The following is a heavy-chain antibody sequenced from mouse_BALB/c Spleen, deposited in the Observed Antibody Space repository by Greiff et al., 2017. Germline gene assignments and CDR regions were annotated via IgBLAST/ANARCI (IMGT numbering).Heavy chain of an antibody. V-gene: IGHV5-6*01. CDR3: ARGDNYDY. Sequence: VQLQQSGGDLVKPGGSLKLSCAASGFTFSSYGMSWVRQTPDKRLEWVATISSGGSYTYYPDSVKGRFTISRDNAKNTLYLQMSGLKSEDTAMYYCARGDNYDYWGQGTTLTVSS. J-gene: IGHJ2*01. D-gene: IGHD1-3*01. CDR2: ISSGGSYT. CDR1: GFTFSSYG.